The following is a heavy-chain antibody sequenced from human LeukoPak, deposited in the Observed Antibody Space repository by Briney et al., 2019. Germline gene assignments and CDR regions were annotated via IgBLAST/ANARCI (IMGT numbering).Heavy chain of an antibody. Sequence: SETLSLTCAVSDYSISSGYYWGWIRQPPGKGLEWIGSIYHSGSTYYNPSLKSRVTISADTSKNQFSLKLSSVTAADTAVYYCARGPTYYYGSGSYYLDYWGQGTLVTVSS. D-gene: IGHD3-10*01. CDR2: IYHSGST. CDR3: ARGPTYYYGSGSYYLDY. V-gene: IGHV4-38-2*01. J-gene: IGHJ4*02. CDR1: DYSISSGYY.